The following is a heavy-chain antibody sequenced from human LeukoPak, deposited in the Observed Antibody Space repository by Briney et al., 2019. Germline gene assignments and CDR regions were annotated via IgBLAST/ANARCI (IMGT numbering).Heavy chain of an antibody. Sequence: ASVKVSCKASGYTFSDYYIHWVRQAPGQGLEWMGWINPDSGVTNFAQKFQGRVTMTRDTSISTAYMELSRLSSDDTAVYYCARDLVRGVIDFDYWGQGTLVTVSS. CDR1: GYTFSDYY. J-gene: IGHJ4*02. D-gene: IGHD3-10*01. CDR2: INPDSGVT. V-gene: IGHV1-2*02. CDR3: ARDLVRGVIDFDY.